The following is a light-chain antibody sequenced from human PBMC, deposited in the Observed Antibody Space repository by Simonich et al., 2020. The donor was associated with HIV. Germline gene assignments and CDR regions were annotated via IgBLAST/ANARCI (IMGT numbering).Light chain of an antibody. V-gene: IGKV4-1*01. CDR3: QQYYTTPPT. J-gene: IGKJ1*01. CDR1: QSVLYSTNNKNY. CDR2: WSS. Sequence: DIVMTQSPDSLAVSLGERATINCKSTQSVLYSTNNKNYLAWYQPKPGQPPNLLISWSSTRESGVPDRFSASGSGTDFTRTISSLQAEDVAVYYCQQYYTTPPTFGQGTKVEIK.